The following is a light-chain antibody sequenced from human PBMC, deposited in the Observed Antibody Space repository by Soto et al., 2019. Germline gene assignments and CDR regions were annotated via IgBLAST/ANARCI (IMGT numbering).Light chain of an antibody. CDR2: EDN. CDR3: QAWDSSTAR. J-gene: IGLJ1*01. V-gene: IGLV3-1*01. Sequence: SYELTQPPSVSVSPGQTASITCSGDELGDKYVCWYQQKPGQSPVLVIYEDNKRPSGIPERFSGSNSGNTATLTISGTQTMDEADYYCQAWDSSTARFGTGTKVTVL. CDR1: ELGDKY.